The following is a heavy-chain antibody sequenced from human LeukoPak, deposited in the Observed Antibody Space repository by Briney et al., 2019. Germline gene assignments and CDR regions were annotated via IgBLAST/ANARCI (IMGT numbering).Heavy chain of an antibody. J-gene: IGHJ4*02. CDR3: ARAFIRTDFDY. D-gene: IGHD1-1*01. Sequence: GASVKVSCKVSGYTLTELSMHWVRQAPGQGLEWMGIINPSGGSTSYAQKFQGRVTMTRDTSTSTVYMELSSLRSEDTAVYYCARAFIRTDFDYWGQGTLVTVSS. V-gene: IGHV1-46*01. CDR1: GYTLTELS. CDR2: INPSGGST.